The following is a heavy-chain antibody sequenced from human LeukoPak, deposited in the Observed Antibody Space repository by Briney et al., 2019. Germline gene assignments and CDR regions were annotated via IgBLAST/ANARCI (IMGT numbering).Heavy chain of an antibody. CDR2: IKQEGSEK. CDR1: GFTFSSYW. CDR3: ARDFEHCSGGSCYRYYYYYGMDV. Sequence: GGSLRLSCAASGFTFSSYWMSWVRQAPGKGLEWVANIKQEGSEKYYVDSVKGRLTISRDNAKNSLYLQMNSLRAEDTAVYYCARDFEHCSGGSCYRYYYYYGMDVWGQGTTVTVSS. D-gene: IGHD2-15*01. V-gene: IGHV3-7*01. J-gene: IGHJ6*02.